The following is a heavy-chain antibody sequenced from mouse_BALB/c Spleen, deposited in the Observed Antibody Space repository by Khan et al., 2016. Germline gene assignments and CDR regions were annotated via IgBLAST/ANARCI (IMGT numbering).Heavy chain of an antibody. D-gene: IGHD1-2*01. J-gene: IGHJ4*01. Sequence: VQLQESGAELAKPGASVKMSCKASGYTFTSYTMQWVKQRPGQGLEWIGHINPSSGYTNYNQKFKDKATLTADKSSSTAYMQLSSLTSEDSAVYDYASGLYTMATSLSRGDAMDYWGQGTSVTVSS. CDR3: ASGLYTMATSLSRGDAMDY. CDR1: GYTFTSYT. V-gene: IGHV1S26*01. CDR2: INPSSGYT.